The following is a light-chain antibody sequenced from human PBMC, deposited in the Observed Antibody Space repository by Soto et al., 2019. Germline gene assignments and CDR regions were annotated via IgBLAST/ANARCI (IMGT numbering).Light chain of an antibody. Sequence: IVVTQSPATLSVSPGERATLSCRASQSVRSDLVWYQQKPGQAPRLLIFGASGRATGIPERFSGSGSGTDFSLTISRLEPEDSAVYYCQQYGSSLLTFGGGTKVDTK. J-gene: IGKJ4*01. CDR1: QSVRSD. CDR2: GAS. CDR3: QQYGSSLLT. V-gene: IGKV3-20*01.